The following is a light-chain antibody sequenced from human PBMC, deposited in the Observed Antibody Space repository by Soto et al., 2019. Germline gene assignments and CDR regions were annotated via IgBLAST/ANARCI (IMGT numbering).Light chain of an antibody. CDR2: DAS. V-gene: IGKV1-33*01. CDR1: EDISNY. J-gene: IGKJ3*01. Sequence: DIQMTQSPSSLSASVGDRVTITCQAREDISNYLNWNQQKPGKAQKLLIYDASNLETGVPSRFSGSGSGTDFTFTISSLQPEDIATYYCQQYDNLPLTVGRGTKVDIK. CDR3: QQYDNLPLT.